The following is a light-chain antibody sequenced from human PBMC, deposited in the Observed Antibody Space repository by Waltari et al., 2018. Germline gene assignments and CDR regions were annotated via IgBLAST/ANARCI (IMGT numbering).Light chain of an antibody. CDR3: QSYDRDLNAVL. J-gene: IGLJ2*01. CDR2: RDD. Sequence: QPVLTQPPSVSGAPGPSVTIPCTVSRSNSGAGYDAHWYQQIPGSAPKVLIYRDDNRPSGVPGRFSGSKSGTSASLSVTGLHVEDEADYFCQSYDRDLNAVLFGGGTKLTVL. V-gene: IGLV1-40*01. CDR1: RSNSGAGYD.